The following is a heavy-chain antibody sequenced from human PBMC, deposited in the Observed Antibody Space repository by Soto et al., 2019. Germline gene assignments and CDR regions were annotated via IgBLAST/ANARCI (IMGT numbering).Heavy chain of an antibody. Sequence: SETLSLTRTVSGGSISSYYWSWIRQPPGKGLGWIGYIYYSGSTNYNPSLKSQVTISVDTSKNQFSLKLSSVTAADTAVYYCARDIGKTTVTRLYYYYYYMDVWGKGTTVTVSS. CDR2: IYYSGST. D-gene: IGHD4-17*01. CDR1: GGSISSYY. CDR3: ARDIGKTTVTRLYYYYYYMDV. J-gene: IGHJ6*03. V-gene: IGHV4-59*01.